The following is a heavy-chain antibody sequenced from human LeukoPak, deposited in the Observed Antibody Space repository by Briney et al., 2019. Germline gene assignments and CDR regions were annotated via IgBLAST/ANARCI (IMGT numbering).Heavy chain of an antibody. CDR1: GFIFSNSA. D-gene: IGHD3-22*01. CDR2: ISGSGGST. Sequence: GGSLRLSCAASGFIFSNSAMSWVRQAPGKGLEWVSGISGSGGSTYYADSVKGRFTISRDNSKNTVYLHMHSLRAEDTAVYYCARAMMVVANLWGVFDYWGQGTLVTVSS. V-gene: IGHV3-23*01. CDR3: ARAMMVVANLWGVFDY. J-gene: IGHJ4*02.